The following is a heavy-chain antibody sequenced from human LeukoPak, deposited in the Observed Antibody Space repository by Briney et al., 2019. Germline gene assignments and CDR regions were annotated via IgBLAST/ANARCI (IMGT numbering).Heavy chain of an antibody. CDR1: GGSISSSSYY. CDR2: IYYSGST. CDR3: ARRIAAALQDDAFDI. J-gene: IGHJ3*02. Sequence: SETLSLTCTVSGGSISSSSYYWGWIRQPPGKGLEWIGSIYYSGSTYYNPSLKSRVTISVDTSKNQFSLKLSSVTAADTAVYYCARRIAAALQDDAFDIWGQGTMVTVSS. V-gene: IGHV4-39*01. D-gene: IGHD6-13*01.